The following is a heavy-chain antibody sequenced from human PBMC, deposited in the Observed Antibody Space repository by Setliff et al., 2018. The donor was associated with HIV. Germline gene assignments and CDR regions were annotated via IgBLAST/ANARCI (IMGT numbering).Heavy chain of an antibody. CDR3: ARDIRGSNNWFDP. CDR1: GGSFSGNY. D-gene: IGHD3-16*01. J-gene: IGHJ5*02. Sequence: SETLSLTCAVYGGSFSGNYWSWIRQPPGKGLEWIGSIYHSGSAYYNPSLKSRVTISVDTPKNQFSLKLTSVTAADTAVYYCARDIRGSNNWFDPWGQGTLVTVSS. V-gene: IGHV4-34*01. CDR2: IYHSGSA.